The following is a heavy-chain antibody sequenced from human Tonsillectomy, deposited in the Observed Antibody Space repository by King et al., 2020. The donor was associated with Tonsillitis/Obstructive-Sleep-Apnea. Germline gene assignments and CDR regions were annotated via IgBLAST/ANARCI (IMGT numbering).Heavy chain of an antibody. CDR1: GGSISSSNW. J-gene: IGHJ4*02. Sequence: QLQESGPGLVKPSGTLSLTCAVSGGSISSSNWWSWVRQPPGEGLEWIGEIYHSGSTNYNPSLKSRVTISVDKSKNQFSLTLSSVTAAGTAVYYCARNGYCSGGSCYDFDYWGQGTLVTVSS. CDR3: ARNGYCSGGSCYDFDY. V-gene: IGHV4-4*02. CDR2: IYHSGST. D-gene: IGHD2-15*01.